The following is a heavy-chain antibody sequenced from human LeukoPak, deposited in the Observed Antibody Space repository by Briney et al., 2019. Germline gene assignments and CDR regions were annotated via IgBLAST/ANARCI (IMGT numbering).Heavy chain of an antibody. CDR3: ARDLRSSGYYAFDY. Sequence: GGSLRLSCAASGFTFSSYWMHWVRHAPGKGLVWVSRINSDGSSTSYADSVKGRFTISRDNAKNSLYLQMNSLRAEDTAVYYCARDLRSSGYYAFDYWGQGTLVTVSS. CDR2: INSDGSST. V-gene: IGHV3-74*01. D-gene: IGHD3-22*01. J-gene: IGHJ4*02. CDR1: GFTFSSYW.